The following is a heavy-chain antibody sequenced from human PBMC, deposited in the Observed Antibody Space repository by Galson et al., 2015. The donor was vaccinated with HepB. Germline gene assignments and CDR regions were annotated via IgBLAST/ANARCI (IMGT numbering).Heavy chain of an antibody. CDR1: GYIFTGFV. D-gene: IGHD2-15*01. J-gene: IGHJ4*02. Sequence: SVKVSCKASGYIFTGFVLHWVRQAPGQRLEWLGWINPKTGGTDLAQKFQGRVTMTRDTSISTAYMEFSSLRSDDSAVYYCARGGYCSDDKCFSWSNFDYWGQGTLVTVSS. CDR2: INPKTGGT. CDR3: ARGGYCSDDKCFSWSNFDY. V-gene: IGHV1-2*02.